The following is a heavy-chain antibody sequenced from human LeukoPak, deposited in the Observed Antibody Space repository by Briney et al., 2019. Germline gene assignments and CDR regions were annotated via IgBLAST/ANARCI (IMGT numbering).Heavy chain of an antibody. CDR1: GLTFDDYA. D-gene: IGHD3-10*01. J-gene: IGHJ6*02. CDR2: ISWNSGSI. CDR3: AKALYGSDMDV. V-gene: IGHV3-9*01. Sequence: GGSLRLSCAASGLTFDDYAMHWVRQAPGKGLEWVSGISWNSGSIGYADSVKGRFTISRDNAKNSLYLQMNSLRADDTALYYCAKALYGSDMDVWGQGTTVIVSS.